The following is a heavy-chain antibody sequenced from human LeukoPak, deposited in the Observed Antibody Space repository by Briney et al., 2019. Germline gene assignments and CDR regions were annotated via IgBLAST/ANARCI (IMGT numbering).Heavy chain of an antibody. CDR1: GFTFSSYS. V-gene: IGHV3-48*02. J-gene: IGHJ6*02. CDR3: ARDWGDHSNPYYYYGMDV. D-gene: IGHD4-11*01. Sequence: GGSLRLSCAASGFTFSSYSMNWVRQAPGKGLEWVSYITSNSSTVYYADSVKGRVTISRDNAKNSLYLLLNSLRDEDTAVYYCARDWGDHSNPYYYYGMDVWGQGTTVIVSS. CDR2: ITSNSSTV.